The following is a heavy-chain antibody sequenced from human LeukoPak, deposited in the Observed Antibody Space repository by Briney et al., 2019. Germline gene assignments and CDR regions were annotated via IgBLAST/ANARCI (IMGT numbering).Heavy chain of an antibody. CDR2: INSDGNTI. Sequence: AGSLRLSCAASGFTFSSYWMHWVRQAPGKGLVWVSRINSDGNTISYADSVKGRFTISRDNAKNTLYLQMNSLRAEDTAVYYCARRQSASTPPDYWGQGTLVTVSS. CDR1: GFTFSSYW. V-gene: IGHV3-74*01. CDR3: ARRQSASTPPDY. D-gene: IGHD3-16*01. J-gene: IGHJ4*02.